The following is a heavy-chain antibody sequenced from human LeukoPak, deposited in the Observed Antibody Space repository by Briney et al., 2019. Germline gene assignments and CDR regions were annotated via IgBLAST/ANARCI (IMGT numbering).Heavy chain of an antibody. Sequence: GGSMRLSCAASEFSVGSNYMTWVRQAPGKGLEWVSLIYSGGSTYYADSVKGRFTISRDNSKNTLYLQMGSLRAEDMAVYYCARDNDILTGYQMPNYYYYMDVWGKGTTVTVSS. D-gene: IGHD3-9*01. CDR1: EFSVGSNY. CDR3: ARDNDILTGYQMPNYYYYMDV. J-gene: IGHJ6*03. CDR2: IYSGGST. V-gene: IGHV3-66*01.